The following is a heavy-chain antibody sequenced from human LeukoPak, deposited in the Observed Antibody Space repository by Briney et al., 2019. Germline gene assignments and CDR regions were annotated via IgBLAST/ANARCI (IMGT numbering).Heavy chain of an antibody. CDR2: IRSKANSYAT. V-gene: IGHV3-73*01. CDR3: ACPDGYILY. CDR1: GFTFSGSA. J-gene: IGHJ4*02. Sequence: PGGSLRLSCAASGFTFSGSAMHWVRQASGKGLEWVGRIRSKANSYATAYAASVKGRFTISRDDSKNTAYLQMNSLKTEDTAVYYCACPDGYILYWGQGTLVTVSS. D-gene: IGHD5-12*01.